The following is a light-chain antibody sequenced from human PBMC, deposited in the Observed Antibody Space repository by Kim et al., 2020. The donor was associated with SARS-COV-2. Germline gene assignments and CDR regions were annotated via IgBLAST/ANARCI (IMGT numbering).Light chain of an antibody. CDR2: KAS. CDR3: QQYNSYPYT. V-gene: IGKV1-5*03. Sequence: DIQMTQSPSTLSASVGDRVTITCRASQSISSWLDWYQQKPGKAPKLLIYKASSLESGVPPRFSGSGSGTEFTLTISSLQPDDFATYYCQQYNSYPYTFGQGTKLEI. CDR1: QSISSW. J-gene: IGKJ2*01.